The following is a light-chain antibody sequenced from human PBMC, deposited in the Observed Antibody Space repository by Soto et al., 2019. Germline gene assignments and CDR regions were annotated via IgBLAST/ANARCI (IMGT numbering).Light chain of an antibody. Sequence: EIVLTQSPATLSLSPGERATLSCRASQSVNSYLAWYQQKPGQAPRLLIYDASNRATGIPARFSGSGSGTDFTLTISSLEPEDCAVYYCQQRNNWPWTFGQGTKVEIK. CDR3: QQRNNWPWT. V-gene: IGKV3-11*01. CDR1: QSVNSY. CDR2: DAS. J-gene: IGKJ1*01.